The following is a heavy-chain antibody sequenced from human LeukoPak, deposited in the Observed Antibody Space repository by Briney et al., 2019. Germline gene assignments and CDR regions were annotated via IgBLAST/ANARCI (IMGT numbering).Heavy chain of an antibody. CDR1: GFTFSNYW. CDR2: VNSDGSGT. Sequence: QPGGSLRLSCAASGFTFSNYWMHWVRHAPGKGLGWVARVNSDGSGTTYADSVKGRFTIYRDNAKNTLYLQINSLRAEDTVIYNCARDSKYSGYPFDCWGQGNLVTASP. J-gene: IGHJ4*02. CDR3: ARDSKYSGYPFDC. D-gene: IGHD5-12*01. V-gene: IGHV3-74*01.